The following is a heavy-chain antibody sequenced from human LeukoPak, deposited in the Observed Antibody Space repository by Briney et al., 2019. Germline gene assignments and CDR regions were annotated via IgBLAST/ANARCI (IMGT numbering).Heavy chain of an antibody. CDR1: GYTFTNFA. J-gene: IGHJ3*01. CDR3: ARIRDYSSGCYRAFDL. CDR2: IRASNGNT. D-gene: IGHD3-10*01. Sequence: ASVKVSCKASGYTFTNFAIGWVRQAPGQGLEWMGWIRASNGNTNDAKKFQGRVTMTTDTSTSTAYMELRSLRSDDTAVYYCARIRDYSSGCYRAFDLWGQGTMVTVSS. V-gene: IGHV1-18*01.